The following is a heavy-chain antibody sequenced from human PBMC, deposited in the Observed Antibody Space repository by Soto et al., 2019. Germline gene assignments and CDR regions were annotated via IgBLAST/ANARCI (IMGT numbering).Heavy chain of an antibody. CDR2: ISYDGSNK. D-gene: IGHD5-12*01. CDR1: GFTFSSYA. CDR3: ATLYGCYVGYYYYGMDV. J-gene: IGHJ6*02. V-gene: IGHV3-30-3*01. Sequence: QVQLVECGGGVVQPGRSLRLSCAASGFTFSSYAMHWVRQAPGKGLEWVAVISYDGSNKYYADSVKGRFTISRDNSKNTLYLQMNSLSAEDTAVYYCATLYGCYVGYYYYGMDVWGQGSTVTVSS.